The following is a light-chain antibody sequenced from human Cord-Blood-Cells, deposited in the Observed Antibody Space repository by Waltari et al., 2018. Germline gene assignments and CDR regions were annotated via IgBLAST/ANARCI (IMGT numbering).Light chain of an antibody. J-gene: IGKJ2*03. CDR1: QSVSSY. Sequence: EIVLTQSPATLSLSPGERATLSCRASQSVSSYLAWYQQKPGQAPRLLIYDASNRATGIPARFSCSGSGTDFTLTISSLEPEDFAVYYCQQRSNWYSFGQRTKLEIK. CDR2: DAS. V-gene: IGKV3-11*01. CDR3: QQRSNWYS.